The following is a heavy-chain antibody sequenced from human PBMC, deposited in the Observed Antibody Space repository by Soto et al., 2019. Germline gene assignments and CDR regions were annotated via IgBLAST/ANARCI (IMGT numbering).Heavy chain of an antibody. CDR1: GFTFSSYA. D-gene: IGHD6-13*01. V-gene: IGHV3-23*01. CDR3: AKGPPPPYSSTWYYFDS. J-gene: IGHJ4*02. CDR2: ISGSGGST. Sequence: QPGGSLRLSCSASGFTFSSYAMSWVRQAPGKGLESVSAISGSGGSTYYADSVKGRFTISRDNSKNTLYLQMDSLRADDTAVYYCAKGPPPPYSSTWYYFDSWGQGILVTVSS.